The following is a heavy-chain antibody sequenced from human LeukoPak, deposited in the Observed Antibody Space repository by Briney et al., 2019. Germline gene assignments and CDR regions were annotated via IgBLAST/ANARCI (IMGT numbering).Heavy chain of an antibody. CDR2: IIPIFGTA. CDR1: GGTFSSYA. J-gene: IGHJ4*02. Sequence: VASVKVSCKASGGTFSSYAISWVRQAPGQGLEWMGRIIPIFGTANYAQKFQGRVTITTVESTSTAYMELSSLRSEDTAVYYCASSSGPPRALYYWGQGTLVTVSS. CDR3: ASSSGPPRALYY. V-gene: IGHV1-69*05. D-gene: IGHD6-19*01.